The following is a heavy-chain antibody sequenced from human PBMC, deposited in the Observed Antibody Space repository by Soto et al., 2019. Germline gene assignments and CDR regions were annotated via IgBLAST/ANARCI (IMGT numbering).Heavy chain of an antibody. CDR1: GYSFTSYW. V-gene: IGHV5-51*01. CDR2: IYPGDSDT. Sequence: RGESLKISCNGSGYSFTSYWIGWVRQMPGKGLEWMGIIYPGDSDTRYSPSFQGQVTISADKSISTAYLQWSSLKASDTAMYYCASLSYDFWSGYGYGMDVWGQGTTVTVYS. D-gene: IGHD3-3*01. CDR3: ASLSYDFWSGYGYGMDV. J-gene: IGHJ6*02.